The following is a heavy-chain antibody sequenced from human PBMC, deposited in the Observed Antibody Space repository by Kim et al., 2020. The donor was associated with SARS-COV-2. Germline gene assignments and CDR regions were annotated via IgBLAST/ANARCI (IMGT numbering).Heavy chain of an antibody. Sequence: GGSLRLSCAASGFTFSSYGMHWVRQAPGKGLEWVAVISYDGSNKYYADSVKGRFTISRDNSKNTLYLQMNSLRAEDTAVYYCARDWEKWELQAPFSYWGQGTLVTVSS. V-gene: IGHV3-33*05. J-gene: IGHJ4*02. CDR1: GFTFSSYG. D-gene: IGHD1-26*01. CDR2: ISYDGSNK. CDR3: ARDWEKWELQAPFSY.